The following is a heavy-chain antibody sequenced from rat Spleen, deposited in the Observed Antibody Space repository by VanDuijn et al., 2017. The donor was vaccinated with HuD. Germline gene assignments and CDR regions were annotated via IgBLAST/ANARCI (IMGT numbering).Heavy chain of an antibody. CDR3: AKVFDYGPDY. CDR2: ISTDGGST. Sequence: EVQLVETGGGLVQPGRSLKLSCVASGFTFSNHWMYWIRQAPGQGLEWVSSISTDGGSTYYPDSVKGRFTFSRDNAENTVYLQMNGLRSEDTATYYCAKVFDYGPDYWGQGVMVTVSS. V-gene: IGHV5-58*01. J-gene: IGHJ2*01. CDR1: GFTFSNHW. D-gene: IGHD1-11*01.